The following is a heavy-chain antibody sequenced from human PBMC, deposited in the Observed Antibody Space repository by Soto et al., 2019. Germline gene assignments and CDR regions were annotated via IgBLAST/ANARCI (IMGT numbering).Heavy chain of an antibody. J-gene: IGHJ4*02. V-gene: IGHV2-5*02. CDR1: GFSLSTSGVG. Sequence: QITLKESGPTLVKPTQTLTLTCTFSGFSLSTSGVGVGWIRQPPGKALEWLALIYWDDDKRYSPSLKSRLTITKDTSKNQVVLTMTNIDPVDTATYYCAQYGDSSGCIDYWGQGTLVTVSS. CDR3: AQYGDSSGCIDY. CDR2: IYWDDDK. D-gene: IGHD6-19*01.